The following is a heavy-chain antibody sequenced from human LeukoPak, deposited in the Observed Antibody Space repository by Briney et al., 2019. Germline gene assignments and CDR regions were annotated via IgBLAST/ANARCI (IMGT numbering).Heavy chain of an antibody. J-gene: IGHJ6*02. CDR2: IWYDGSNK. CDR3: ATHYYDSSGYYYYGMDV. CDR1: GFTFSSYG. V-gene: IGHV3-33*01. Sequence: PGRSLRLSCAASGFTFSSYGMHWVRQAPGKGLEWVAVIWYDGSNKYYADSVKGRFTISRDNSKNTLYLQMNSLRAEDTAVYYCATHYYDSSGYYYYGMDVWGQGTTVTVSS. D-gene: IGHD3-22*01.